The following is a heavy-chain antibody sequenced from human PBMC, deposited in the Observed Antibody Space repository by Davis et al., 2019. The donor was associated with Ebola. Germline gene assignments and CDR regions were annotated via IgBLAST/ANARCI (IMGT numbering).Heavy chain of an antibody. CDR1: GFTFDDYA. J-gene: IGHJ4*02. CDR3: AKGTSTVVTGGPADY. CDR2: ISWNSGSI. Sequence: PGGSLRLSCAASGFTFDDYAMHWVRHAPGKGLEWVSGISWNSGSIGYADSVKGRFTISRDNSKNTLYLQMNSLRAEDTAVYYCAKGTSTVVTGGPADYWGQGTLVTVSS. V-gene: IGHV3-9*01. D-gene: IGHD4-23*01.